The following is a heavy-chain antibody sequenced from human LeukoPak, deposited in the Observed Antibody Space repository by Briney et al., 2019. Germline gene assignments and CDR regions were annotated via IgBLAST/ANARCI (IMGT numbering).Heavy chain of an antibody. V-gene: IGHV1-69*13. D-gene: IGHD2-15*01. Sequence: GASVKVSCKASGGTFSSYAISWVRQAPGQGLEWMGGIIPIFGTANYAQKLQGRVTITADESTSTAYMELSSLRSEDTAVYYCAREVVVVAATSYYYYGMDVWGQGTAVTVSS. CDR1: GGTFSSYA. CDR2: IIPIFGTA. J-gene: IGHJ6*02. CDR3: AREVVVVAATSYYYYGMDV.